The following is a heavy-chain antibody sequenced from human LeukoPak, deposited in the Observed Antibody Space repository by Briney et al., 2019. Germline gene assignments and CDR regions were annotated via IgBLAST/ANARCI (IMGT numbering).Heavy chain of an antibody. D-gene: IGHD5-24*01. J-gene: IGHJ4*02. CDR1: GFTFSDYY. CDR3: AKAKPQWLQDEFDY. Sequence: PGGSLRLSCAASGFTFSDYYMSWIRQAPGKGLEWVSAVSGSGGTTYYADSVKGRFTISRDNSKSTLYLQMNSLRAEDTAVYYCAKAKPQWLQDEFDYWGQGTLVTVSS. CDR2: VSGSGGTT. V-gene: IGHV3-23*01.